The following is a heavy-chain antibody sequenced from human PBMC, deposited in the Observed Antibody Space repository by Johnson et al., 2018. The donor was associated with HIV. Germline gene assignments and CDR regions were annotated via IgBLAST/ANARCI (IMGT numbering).Heavy chain of an antibody. CDR1: GFTFSNYA. CDR3: AKVRGWGVDTFDL. V-gene: IGHV3-30*02. CDR2: IRYDGSNK. Sequence: QMQLVESGGGVVQPGRSLRLSCTASGFTFSNYAIHWVRQAPGKGLEWVAFIRYDGSNKCYADSVKGRFTIPRDNSKNTLYLQMNSLRAEDTAVYYCAKVRGWGVDTFDLWGQGTMVTVSS. D-gene: IGHD5-12*01. J-gene: IGHJ3*01.